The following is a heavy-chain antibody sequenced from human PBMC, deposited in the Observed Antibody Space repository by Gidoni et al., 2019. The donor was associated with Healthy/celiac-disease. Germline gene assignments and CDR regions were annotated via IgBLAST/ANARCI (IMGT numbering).Heavy chain of an antibody. CDR1: GFTFSSYA. D-gene: IGHD6-13*01. J-gene: IGHJ3*02. Sequence: QVQLVESGGGVVQPGRSLRLSCAASGFTFSSYAMHWVRQAPGKGLEWVAVISYDGSNKYYADSVKGRFTISRDNSKNTLYLQMNSLRAEDTAVYYCARDRPYSSNEHAFDIWGQGTMVTVSS. V-gene: IGHV3-30*14. CDR2: ISYDGSNK. CDR3: ARDRPYSSNEHAFDI.